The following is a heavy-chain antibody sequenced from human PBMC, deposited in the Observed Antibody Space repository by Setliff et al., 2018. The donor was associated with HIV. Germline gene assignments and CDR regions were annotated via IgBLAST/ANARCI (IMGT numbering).Heavy chain of an antibody. CDR2: IYFSGTP. CDR3: ARRGMWSYETGGNPTATFDY. V-gene: IGHV4-39*01. J-gene: IGHJ4*02. CDR1: GGSINSRSYC. Sequence: SETLSLTCTVSGGSINSRSYCWAWIRQPPGKGLEWVASIYFSGTPYYNPSLKNRVTISVDTSKNQFSLKLSSVTAADTAVYYCARRGMWSYETGGNPTATFDYWGQGVLVTVAS. D-gene: IGHD2-8*02.